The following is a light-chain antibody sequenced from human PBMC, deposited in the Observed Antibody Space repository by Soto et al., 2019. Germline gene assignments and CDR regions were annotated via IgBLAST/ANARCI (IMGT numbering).Light chain of an antibody. J-gene: IGKJ1*01. Sequence: EIVLTQSPATLSASPGERATLSFRASQSVSFNLAWYQQKPGQAPRLLIHGASTRAPGFPARFSGSGSGTDFTLTISSLQSEDFAVYYCQQYNNWPWTFGQGTKVDI. V-gene: IGKV3-15*01. CDR1: QSVSFN. CDR3: QQYNNWPWT. CDR2: GAS.